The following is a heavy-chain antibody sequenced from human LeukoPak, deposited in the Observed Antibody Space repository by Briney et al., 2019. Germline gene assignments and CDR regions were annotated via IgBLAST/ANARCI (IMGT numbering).Heavy chain of an antibody. D-gene: IGHD4-17*01. CDR2: INSEGTST. J-gene: IGHJ4*02. CDR1: GFTFSSYW. V-gene: IGHV3-74*01. Sequence: PGGSLRLSCAASGFTFSSYWMHWVRQAPGKGLVWVSRINSEGTSTSYADSVKGRFTISRDNSKNTLYLQMNSLRAEDTAVYYCAREAVTRNYFDYWGQGTLVTVSS. CDR3: AREAVTRNYFDY.